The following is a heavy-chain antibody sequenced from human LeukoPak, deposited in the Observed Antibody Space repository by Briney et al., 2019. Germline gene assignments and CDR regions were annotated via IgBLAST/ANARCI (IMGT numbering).Heavy chain of an antibody. V-gene: IGHV3-21*01. CDR1: AFTFSNYA. CDR3: ARGRTAFDI. CDR2: ISTSSSYI. J-gene: IGHJ3*02. Sequence: GGSLRLSCAASAFTFSNYAMSWVRQAPGKGLEWVSSISTSSSYIYYADSVKGRFTISRDNAKNSLYLQMNSLRAEDTAVYYCARGRTAFDIWGQGTMVTVSS.